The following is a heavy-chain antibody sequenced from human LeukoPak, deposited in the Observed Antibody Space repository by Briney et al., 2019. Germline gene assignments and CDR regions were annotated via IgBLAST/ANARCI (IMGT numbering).Heavy chain of an antibody. J-gene: IGHJ4*02. CDR3: ARQARRSQFDY. V-gene: IGHV4-34*01. CDR2: INHSGST. Sequence: PSETLSLTCAVYGGSFSGYYWSWIRQPPGKGLEWIGEINHSGSTNYNPSLKSRVTISVDTSKNQFSLKLSSVIAADTAVYYCARQARRSQFDYWGQGTLVTVSS. CDR1: GGSFSGYY.